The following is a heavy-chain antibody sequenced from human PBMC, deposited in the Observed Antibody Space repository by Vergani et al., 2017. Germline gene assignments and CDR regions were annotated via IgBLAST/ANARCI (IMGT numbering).Heavy chain of an antibody. D-gene: IGHD3-16*01. J-gene: IGHJ4*02. CDR3: AKHFRGWGIDY. Sequence: QVQLVESGGGVVQRGGSLRLSCATSGFTLSNYDMQWIRQGPGKGLEFVAFIQFDGSNQYYADSVKGRFTLSRDFSKNTLYLQMNSRRTDDTATYYCAKHFRGWGIDYWCQGTQVIVSS. CDR1: GFTLSNYD. V-gene: IGHV3-30*02. CDR2: IQFDGSNQ.